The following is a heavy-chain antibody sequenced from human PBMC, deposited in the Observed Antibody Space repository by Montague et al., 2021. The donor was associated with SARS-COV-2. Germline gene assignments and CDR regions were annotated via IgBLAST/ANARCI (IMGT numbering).Heavy chain of an antibody. CDR1: EFTFSRFA. V-gene: IGHV3-30-3*01. CDR3: ARSERYNSGWFVSYNGLDV. J-gene: IGHJ6*02. CDR2: ISYDGSIT. Sequence: SLRLSCAASEFTFSRFAMHWVRQAPGKGLDWVAHISYDGSITDHXXSVKGRFTISRDNSKNTLYLQMNSLRSEDTAVYYCARSERYNSGWFVSYNGLDVWGQGTTVTVSS. D-gene: IGHD6-19*01.